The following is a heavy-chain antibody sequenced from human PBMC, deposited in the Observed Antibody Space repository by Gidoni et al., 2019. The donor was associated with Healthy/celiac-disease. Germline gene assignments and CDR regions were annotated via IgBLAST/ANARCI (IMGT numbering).Heavy chain of an antibody. CDR2: IRSKAYGGTT. Sequence: EVQLLESGGGLVKPGRSLRLSCTASGFPFGDYAMSWFRQAPGKGLEWVGFIRSKAYGGTTENAASVKGRFTISRDDSKSIAYLQMNSLKTEDTAVYYCTREGDGGAAAGTEGCVYWGQGTLVTVSS. J-gene: IGHJ4*02. CDR1: GFPFGDYA. V-gene: IGHV3-49*05. D-gene: IGHD6-13*01. CDR3: TREGDGGAAAGTEGCVY.